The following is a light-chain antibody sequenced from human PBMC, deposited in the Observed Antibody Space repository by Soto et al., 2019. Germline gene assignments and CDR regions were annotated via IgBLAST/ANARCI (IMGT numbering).Light chain of an antibody. CDR2: DAS. CDR1: QSISSY. V-gene: IGKV3-11*01. J-gene: IGKJ1*01. CDR3: QQRSNWPKT. Sequence: EIVLTQSPATLSLSPGERATLSCRASQSISSYLAWYQQKPGQAPRLLIYDASNRATGIPARFSGSGSGTDFTFIISSLEPEDFAVYYCQQRSNWPKTFGQGTKVDIK.